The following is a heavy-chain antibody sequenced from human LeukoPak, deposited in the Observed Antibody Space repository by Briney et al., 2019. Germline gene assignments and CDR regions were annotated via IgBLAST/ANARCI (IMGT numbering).Heavy chain of an antibody. Sequence: GGSLRLSCAASGFTFSSYNMNWVRQAPGKGLEWVSSISSSSSYIYYADSMKGRFTISRDNAKNSLYLQINSLRAEDTALYYCARAYGKWNDVYFYAFDLWGQGTMVTVSS. V-gene: IGHV3-21*04. CDR2: ISSSSSYI. CDR3: ARAYGKWNDVYFYAFDL. J-gene: IGHJ3*01. CDR1: GFTFSSYN. D-gene: IGHD1-20*01.